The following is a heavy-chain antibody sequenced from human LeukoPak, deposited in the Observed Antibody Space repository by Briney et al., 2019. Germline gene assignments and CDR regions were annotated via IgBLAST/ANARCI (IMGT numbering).Heavy chain of an antibody. J-gene: IGHJ3*02. D-gene: IGHD6-19*01. Sequence: SETLSLTCTVSGGSISSYYWSWIRQPAGKGLEWIGRIYTSGSTNYNPSLKSRVTMSVDTSKNQFSLKLSSVTAADTAVYYCARLVAVAGTTAGGAFDIWGQGTMVTVSS. CDR1: GGSISSYY. CDR2: IYTSGST. V-gene: IGHV4-4*07. CDR3: ARLVAVAGTTAGGAFDI.